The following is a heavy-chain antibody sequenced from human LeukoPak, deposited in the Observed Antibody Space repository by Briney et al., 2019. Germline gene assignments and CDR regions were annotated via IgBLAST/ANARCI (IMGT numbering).Heavy chain of an antibody. Sequence: ASVKVSCKASGYTFTSYGLSWVRQAPGQGLEWLGWISPYNGNTKYAQKIQGRATMTTDTSTSTAYLELRSLRSDDTAVYYCARGEYDLLGDYWGQGTLVTVSS. CDR3: ARGEYDLLGDY. D-gene: IGHD3-10*01. J-gene: IGHJ4*02. CDR1: GYTFTSYG. CDR2: ISPYNGNT. V-gene: IGHV1-18*01.